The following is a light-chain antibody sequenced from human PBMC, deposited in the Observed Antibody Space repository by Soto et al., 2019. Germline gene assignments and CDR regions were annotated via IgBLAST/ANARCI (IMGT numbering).Light chain of an antibody. CDR1: QSVNSSY. J-gene: IGKJ4*01. Sequence: ETVLTQSPDTLSLSPGERATLSCRASQSVNSSYFAWYQQKPGQAPKLLIYGASKRATGIPETFSASGSGTDFTLSISRLGPEDFAVYFCHQYDLSPATFGGGAKVEIK. CDR3: HQYDLSPAT. CDR2: GAS. V-gene: IGKV3-20*01.